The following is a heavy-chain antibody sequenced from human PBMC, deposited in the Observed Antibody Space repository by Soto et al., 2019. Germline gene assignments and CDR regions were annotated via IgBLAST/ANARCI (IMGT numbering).Heavy chain of an antibody. Sequence: GGSLRLSCVTSGFTFSSQNMNWVRQAPGKGPEWLSYIGPDGSPKNYADSVRGRFIISRDNAKNTLYLQMNSLRADDTAMYYCARVMLEDYDFWSGSQRTLIHGMAVWGQGTTVTVSS. CDR3: ARVMLEDYDFWSGSQRTLIHGMAV. J-gene: IGHJ6*02. CDR1: GFTFSSQN. D-gene: IGHD3-3*01. CDR2: IGPDGSPK. V-gene: IGHV3-48*01.